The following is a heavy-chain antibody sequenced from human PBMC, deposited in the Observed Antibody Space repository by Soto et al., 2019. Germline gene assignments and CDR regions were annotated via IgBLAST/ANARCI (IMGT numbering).Heavy chain of an antibody. J-gene: IGHJ4*02. Sequence: HPGGSLRLSCAASGFIFSNSAIHWVRQASGKGLEWVGRIRSKANNYTTTYTASMKGRFTISRDDSKNTAYLQMNSLRAEDTALYYCARQPYYYDSSGWYYFDYWGQGTLVTV. D-gene: IGHD3-22*01. V-gene: IGHV3-73*01. CDR2: IRSKANNYTT. CDR1: GFIFSNSA. CDR3: ARQPYYYDSSGWYYFDY.